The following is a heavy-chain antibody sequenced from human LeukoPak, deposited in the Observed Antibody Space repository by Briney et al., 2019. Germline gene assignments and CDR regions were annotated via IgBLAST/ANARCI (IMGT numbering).Heavy chain of an antibody. CDR1: GYRFNTYW. CDR2: IYPDDSDT. D-gene: IGHD2-15*01. V-gene: IGHV5-51*01. Sequence: GESLKISCKGSGYRFNTYWIGWVRQMPGKGLEGMGIIYPDDSDTRYSPSFQGQVTISADKSISTAYLQWSSLKASDTAMYYCARGCCSGGTCYSCFDYWGQGVLVTVSS. CDR3: ARGCCSGGTCYSCFDY. J-gene: IGHJ4*02.